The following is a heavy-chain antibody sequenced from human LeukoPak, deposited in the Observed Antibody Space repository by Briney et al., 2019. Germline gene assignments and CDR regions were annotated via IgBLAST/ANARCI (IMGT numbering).Heavy chain of an antibody. CDR1: GFTFSSYE. CDR2: ISSSGSTI. D-gene: IGHD3-10*01. V-gene: IGHV3-48*03. CDR3: ARGKALLWFGESPTGFDP. J-gene: IGHJ5*02. Sequence: GGSLRLSCAASGFTFSSYEMNWVRQAPGKGLEWVSYISSSGSTIYYADSVKGRFTISRDNAKNSLYLQMNSLRAEDTAVYYCARGKALLWFGESPTGFDPWGQGTLVTVSS.